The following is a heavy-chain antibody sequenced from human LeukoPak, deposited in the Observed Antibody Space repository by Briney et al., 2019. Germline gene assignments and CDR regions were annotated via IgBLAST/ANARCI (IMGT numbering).Heavy chain of an antibody. CDR1: GFTFSNYA. CDR3: ARRSGIAVAGAFDY. J-gene: IGHJ4*02. Sequence: GGSLRLSCAASGFTFSNYAMRWVRQAPGKGLEWVSGISGSGDSTYYADSVKGRFTISRDNSKNTLYLQMNSLRAEDAAVYYCARRSGIAVAGAFDYWGQGTLVTVSS. CDR2: ISGSGDST. V-gene: IGHV3-23*01. D-gene: IGHD6-19*01.